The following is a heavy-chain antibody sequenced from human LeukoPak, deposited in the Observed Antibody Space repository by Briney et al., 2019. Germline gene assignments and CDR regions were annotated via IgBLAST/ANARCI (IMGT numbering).Heavy chain of an antibody. CDR2: IKQDGSDR. J-gene: IGHJ4*02. Sequence: GGSLRLSCAASGFTFSSYWMHWVRQAPGKGLVWLANIKQDGSDRYYVDSVKGRFTISRDNAMNSLYLQMNSLRAEDTALYYCARGVYTSGWYPDTFDYWGQGTLVTVSS. CDR1: GFTFSSYW. V-gene: IGHV3-7*01. D-gene: IGHD6-19*01. CDR3: ARGVYTSGWYPDTFDY.